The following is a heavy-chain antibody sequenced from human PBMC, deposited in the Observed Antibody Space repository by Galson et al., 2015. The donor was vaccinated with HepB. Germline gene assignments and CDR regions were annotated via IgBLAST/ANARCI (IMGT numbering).Heavy chain of an antibody. CDR2: INSDGSST. J-gene: IGHJ4*02. CDR3: ARGVTYYYDSSGYYGQRDY. D-gene: IGHD3-22*01. CDR1: GFTFSSYW. Sequence: SLRLSCAASGFTFSSYWMHWVRQAPGKGLVWVSRINSDGSSTSYADSVKGRFTISRDNAKNTLYLQMNSLRAEDTTVYYCARGVTYYYDSSGYYGQRDYWGQGTLVTVSS. V-gene: IGHV3-74*01.